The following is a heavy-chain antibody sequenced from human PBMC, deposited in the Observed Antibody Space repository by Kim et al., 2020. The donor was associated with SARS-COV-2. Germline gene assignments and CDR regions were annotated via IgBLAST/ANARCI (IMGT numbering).Heavy chain of an antibody. CDR2: IIPIFGTA. V-gene: IGHV1-69*13. D-gene: IGHD4-17*01. J-gene: IGHJ6*02. Sequence: SVKVSCKASGGTFSSYAISWVRQAPGQGLEWMGGIIPIFGTANYAQKFQGRVTITADESTSTAYMELSSLRSEDTAVYYCARVPIMTTVTSRNLYFYYGMDGWGRATTVTVS. CDR1: GGTFSSYA. CDR3: ARVPIMTTVTSRNLYFYYGMDG.